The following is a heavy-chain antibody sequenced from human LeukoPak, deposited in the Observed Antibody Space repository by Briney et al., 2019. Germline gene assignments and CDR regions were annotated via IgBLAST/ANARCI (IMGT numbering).Heavy chain of an antibody. CDR3: ARAFYYGSGSYHDY. V-gene: IGHV4-31*03. D-gene: IGHD3-10*01. CDR2: IYYSGST. Sequence: SETLSLTCTVSGGSISSGGYYWSWIRQHPGKGLEWIGYIYYSGSTYYNPSLKSRVTISVDTSKNQFSLELSSVTAADTAVYYCARAFYYGSGSYHDYWGQGTLVTVSS. CDR1: GGSISSGGYY. J-gene: IGHJ4*02.